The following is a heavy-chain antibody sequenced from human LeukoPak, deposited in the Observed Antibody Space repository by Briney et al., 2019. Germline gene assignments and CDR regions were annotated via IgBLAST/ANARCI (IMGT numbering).Heavy chain of an antibody. CDR3: ARDYDYGDSYFDY. D-gene: IGHD4-17*01. V-gene: IGHV3-11*01. J-gene: IGHJ4*02. Sequence: GGSLRLSCAASGFTFSDYYMSWIRQAPGKGLEWVSYISSSGSTIYYADSVKGRFTISRDNAKNSLYLQMNSLRAKDTAVYYCARDYDYGDSYFDYWGQGTLVTVSS. CDR2: ISSSGSTI. CDR1: GFTFSDYY.